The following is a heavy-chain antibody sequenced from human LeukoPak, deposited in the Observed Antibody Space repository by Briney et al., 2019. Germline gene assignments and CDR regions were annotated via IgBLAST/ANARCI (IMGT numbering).Heavy chain of an antibody. CDR2: IYYSGST. J-gene: IGHJ3*01. Sequence: PSETLSLTCTVSGGSISSYYWSGIRQPPGKGLEWIGYIYYSGSTNYNPSLKSRVTISVDTSKNQFSLKLSSATAADTAVYYCARSYGDYITGAYAFDVWGQGTMVTVSS. V-gene: IGHV4-59*08. D-gene: IGHD4-17*01. CDR1: GGSISSYY. CDR3: ARSYGDYITGAYAFDV.